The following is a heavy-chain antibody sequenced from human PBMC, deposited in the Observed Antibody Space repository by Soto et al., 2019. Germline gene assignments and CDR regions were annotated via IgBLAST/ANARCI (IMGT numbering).Heavy chain of an antibody. CDR2: INPILSMS. CDR1: GDTFNFYT. D-gene: IGHD3-10*01. Sequence: QVQLVQSGADVQRPGSSVRVSCKASGDTFNFYTINWVRQAPGQGLQWMGRINPILSMSNYAPRFQGRVTLTXEXSTSTAYMELSSLRSEDTAMYYCATSYGSGYRAFDSWGQGALVTVSS. J-gene: IGHJ4*02. V-gene: IGHV1-69*02. CDR3: ATSYGSGYRAFDS.